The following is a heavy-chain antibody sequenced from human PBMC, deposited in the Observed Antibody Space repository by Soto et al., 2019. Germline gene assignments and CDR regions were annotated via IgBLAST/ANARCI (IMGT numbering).Heavy chain of an antibody. Sequence: ASETLSLTCTVSGGSISSSSYYWGWIRQPPGKGLEWIGSIYYSGSTYYNPSLKSRVTISVDTSKNQFSLKLSSVTAADTAVYYSARGGAARAPDPLDYSGQGPLVTVSS. CDR1: GGSISSSSYY. V-gene: IGHV4-39*01. J-gene: IGHJ4*02. D-gene: IGHD6-6*01. CDR3: ARGGAARAPDPLDY. CDR2: IYYSGST.